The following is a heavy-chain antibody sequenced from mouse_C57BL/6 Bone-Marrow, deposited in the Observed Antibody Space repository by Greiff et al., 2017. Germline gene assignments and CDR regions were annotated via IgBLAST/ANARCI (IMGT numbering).Heavy chain of an antibody. CDR1: GYTFTSYW. V-gene: IGHV1-50*01. D-gene: IGHD1-1*01. J-gene: IGHJ2*01. Sequence: QVQLQKPGAELVKPGASVKLSCKASGYTFTSYWMQWVKQRPGQGLEWIGEIDPSDSYTNYKQKFKGKATLTVDTSSRTAYMQLRSLTSEDSAVYYCARRDFYYYGYFDDWGQGTTLTGSS. CDR2: IDPSDSYT. CDR3: ARRDFYYYGYFDD.